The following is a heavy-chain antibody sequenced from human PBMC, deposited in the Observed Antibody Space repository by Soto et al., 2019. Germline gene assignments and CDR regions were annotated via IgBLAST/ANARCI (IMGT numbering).Heavy chain of an antibody. J-gene: IGHJ4*02. CDR3: ARALKTPPHPFGSAGY. CDR2: IYSGGRN. V-gene: IGHV4-4*07. D-gene: IGHD3-10*01. Sequence: TLSLTCTVSGGSISSFYWSWIRQPAGKGLEWIGRIYSGGRNNYNPSLKSRVTMSVDTSKNQFSLRLSSVTAADTAVYYCARALKTPPHPFGSAGYWGQGTLVTVSS. CDR1: GGSISSFY.